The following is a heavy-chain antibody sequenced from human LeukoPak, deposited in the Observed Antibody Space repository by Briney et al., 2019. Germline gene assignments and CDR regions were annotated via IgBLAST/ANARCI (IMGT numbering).Heavy chain of an antibody. J-gene: IGHJ6*02. CDR3: ARGVGACLYYYGMDV. CDR2: IWYDGSNK. Sequence: PGGSLRLSCAASGFTFSSYGMHWVRQAPGKGLEWVAVIWYDGSNKYYADSVKGRFTISRDNSKNTLYLQINSLRAEDTAVYYCARGVGACLYYYGMDVWGQGTTVTVSS. CDR1: GFTFSSYG. D-gene: IGHD1-26*01. V-gene: IGHV3-33*01.